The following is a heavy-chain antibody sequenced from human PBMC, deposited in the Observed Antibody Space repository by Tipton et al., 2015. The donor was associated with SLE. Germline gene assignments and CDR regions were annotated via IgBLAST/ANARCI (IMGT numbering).Heavy chain of an antibody. CDR3: ARGGTSGRDYYWYYGLGV. V-gene: IGHV4-4*07. D-gene: IGHD2-8*02. J-gene: IGHJ6*02. Sequence: TLSLTCSVSGDSISTSYCNWIRQPAGKGLEWIGRIYGSGSTDYNPSYKSRVTMSVDTSKNHFSLNLTSMTAADTAVYFCARGGTSGRDYYWYYGLGVWGQGTTVTVSS. CDR1: GDSISTSY. CDR2: IYGSGST.